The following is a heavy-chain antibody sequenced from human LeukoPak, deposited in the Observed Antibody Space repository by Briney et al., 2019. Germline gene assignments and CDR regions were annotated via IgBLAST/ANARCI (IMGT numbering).Heavy chain of an antibody. V-gene: IGHV3-7*01. J-gene: IGHJ4*02. CDR3: ARDKISGPTILDY. Sequence: GGSLRLSCAVSGFTFSHYWISWARQAPGKGLEWVANIKQDGSEKFYVDSVKGRFTISRDNAKNSLYLQVDSLRAEDTAVYYCARDKISGPTILDYWGQGILVTVSS. CDR2: IKQDGSEK. CDR1: GFTFSHYW. D-gene: IGHD1-26*01.